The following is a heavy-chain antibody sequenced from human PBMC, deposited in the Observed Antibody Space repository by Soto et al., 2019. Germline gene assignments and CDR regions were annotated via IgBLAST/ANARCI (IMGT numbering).Heavy chain of an antibody. CDR1: GFTFSSYG. J-gene: IGHJ4*02. V-gene: IGHV3-33*01. Sequence: PGGSLRLSCAASGFTFSSYGMHWVRQAPGKGLEWVAVIWYDGSNKYYADSVKGRFTISRDNSKNTLYLQMNSLRAEDTAVYYCAREVPQLAYFDYWGQGTLVTVSS. D-gene: IGHD6-13*01. CDR3: AREVPQLAYFDY. CDR2: IWYDGSNK.